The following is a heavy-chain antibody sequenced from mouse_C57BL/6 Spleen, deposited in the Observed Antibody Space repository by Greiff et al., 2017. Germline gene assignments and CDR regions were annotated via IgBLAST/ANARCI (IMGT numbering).Heavy chain of an antibody. Sequence: VQLQQSGPVLVKPGASVKMSCKTSGYTFTDYYMNWVKQSHGKSLEWIGVINPYNGGTSYNQKFKGKATLTVDKSSSTAYMELNSLTSEDSAVYYCARRGDDYDVRYFDVWGTGTTVTVSS. CDR1: GYTFTDYY. V-gene: IGHV1-19*01. D-gene: IGHD2-4*01. CDR2: INPYNGGT. J-gene: IGHJ1*03. CDR3: ARRGDDYDVRYFDV.